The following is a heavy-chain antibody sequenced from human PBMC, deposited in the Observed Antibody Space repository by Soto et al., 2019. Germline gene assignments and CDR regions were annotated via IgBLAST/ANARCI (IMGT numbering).Heavy chain of an antibody. J-gene: IGHJ4*02. Sequence: GGSLRLSCEASGFTLSCCWMTWVRQAPGKGLEWVAAIKGDGRENQYVDSVKGRFTISRVYGKNSMFLQMNSLRAEDTAVYYCASQPSGGDYSIFDFWGQGTLVTVSS. CDR2: IKGDGREN. D-gene: IGHD3-16*01. V-gene: IGHV3-7*05. CDR3: ASQPSGGDYSIFDF. CDR1: GFTLSCCW.